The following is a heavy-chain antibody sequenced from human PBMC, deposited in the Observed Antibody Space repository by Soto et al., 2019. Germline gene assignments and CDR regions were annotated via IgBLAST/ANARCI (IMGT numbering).Heavy chain of an antibody. D-gene: IGHD6-19*01. Sequence: SETLSLTCAVYGGSFSGYYWSWIRQPPGKGLEWIGEINHSGSTNYNPSLKSRVTISVDTSKNQFSLKLSSVTAADTAVYYCARVSSGWYVNFDYWGQGTLVTVSS. CDR2: INHSGST. CDR3: ARVSSGWYVNFDY. V-gene: IGHV4-34*01. CDR1: GGSFSGYY. J-gene: IGHJ4*02.